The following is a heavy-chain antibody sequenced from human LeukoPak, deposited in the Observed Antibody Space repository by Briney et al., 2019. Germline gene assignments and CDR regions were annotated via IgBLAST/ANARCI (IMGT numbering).Heavy chain of an antibody. Sequence: PSQTLSLTCTVSGGSISSGDYYWSWIRQPPGKGLEWIGYIYYSGSTYYNPSLKSRVTISVDTSKNQFSLKLSSVTAADTAVYYCANGGDGYNWPFDYWGQGTLVTVSS. CDR3: ANGGDGYNWPFDY. CDR1: GGSISSGDYY. CDR2: IYYSGST. D-gene: IGHD5-24*01. V-gene: IGHV4-30-4*01. J-gene: IGHJ4*02.